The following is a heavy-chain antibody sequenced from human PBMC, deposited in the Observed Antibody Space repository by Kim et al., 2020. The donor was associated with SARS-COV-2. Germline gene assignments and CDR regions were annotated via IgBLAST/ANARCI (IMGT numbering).Heavy chain of an antibody. CDR1: GGTFSSYA. V-gene: IGHV1-69*04. CDR3: ARGRPQGGDYYYYYMDV. J-gene: IGHJ6*03. Sequence: SVKVSCKASGGTFSSYAISWVRQAPGQGLEWMGRIIPILGIANYAQKFQGRVTITADKSTSTAYMELSSLRSADTAVYYCARGRPQGGDYYYYYMDVWGKGTTVTVSS. D-gene: IGHD1-26*01. CDR2: IIPILGIA.